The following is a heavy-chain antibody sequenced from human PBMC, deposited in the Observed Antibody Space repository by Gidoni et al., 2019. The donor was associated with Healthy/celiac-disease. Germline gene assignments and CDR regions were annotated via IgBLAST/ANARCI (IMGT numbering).Heavy chain of an antibody. CDR2: TRNKGKSHTT. Sequence: EVQLVESGGGLVQPGGSLRLSCAASGFKFSDPYMDWVRQAPGKGLEWGGRTRNKGKSHTTEYAASVKGRFTISRDDSKNSMYLQMNSLKTEDTAVYYCTRGDHYDFLTGYRERSGMDVWGQGTTVTVSS. D-gene: IGHD3-9*01. V-gene: IGHV3-72*01. CDR1: GFKFSDPY. CDR3: TRGDHYDFLTGYRERSGMDV. J-gene: IGHJ6*02.